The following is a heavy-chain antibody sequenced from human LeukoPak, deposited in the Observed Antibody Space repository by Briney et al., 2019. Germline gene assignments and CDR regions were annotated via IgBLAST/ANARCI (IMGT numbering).Heavy chain of an antibody. CDR2: ISTSGGST. J-gene: IGHJ6*02. D-gene: IGHD2/OR15-2a*01. CDR1: EFTFGSYA. Sequence: GGSLRLSCAASEFTFGSYAMQWVRQAPGKGLEWVSGISTSGGSTWYSDSVKGRFTISRDNSKNTLYLQMNSLRDEDTAVYYCAKYVSAKGPPYALDVWGQGTTVTVSS. V-gene: IGHV3-23*01. CDR3: AKYVSAKGPPYALDV.